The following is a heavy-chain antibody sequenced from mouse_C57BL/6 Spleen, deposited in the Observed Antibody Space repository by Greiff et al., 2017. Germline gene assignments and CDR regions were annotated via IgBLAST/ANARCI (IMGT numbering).Heavy chain of an antibody. Sequence: QVQLQQSGAELVRPGASVTLSCKASGYTFTDYEMHWVKQTPVHGLEWIGAIDPETGGTAYNQKFKGKAILTADKSSSTAYMELRSLTSEDSAVXYCTRKAGAFDYGGQGTTLTVSS. CDR1: GYTFTDYE. CDR2: IDPETGGT. CDR3: TRKAGAFDY. V-gene: IGHV1-15*01. J-gene: IGHJ2*01. D-gene: IGHD3-2*02.